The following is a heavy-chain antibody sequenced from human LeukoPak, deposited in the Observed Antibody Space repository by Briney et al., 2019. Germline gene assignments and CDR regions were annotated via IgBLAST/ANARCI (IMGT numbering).Heavy chain of an antibody. CDR3: ARGRTGSYFDY. CDR2: IYSGGST. CDR1: GFTVSSNY. Sequence: SGGSLRLSCAASGFTVSSNYMSWVRQAPGKGLEWVPVIYSGGSTYYADSVKGRFTISRDNSKNTLYLQMNSLRAEDTAVYYCARGRTGSYFDYWGQGTLVTVSS. D-gene: IGHD1-1*01. V-gene: IGHV3-53*01. J-gene: IGHJ4*02.